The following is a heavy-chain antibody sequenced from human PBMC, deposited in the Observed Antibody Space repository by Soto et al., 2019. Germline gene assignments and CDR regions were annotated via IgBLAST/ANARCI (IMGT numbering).Heavy chain of an antibody. D-gene: IGHD1-7*01. CDR3: AKNQERELPRVIDF. J-gene: IGHJ4*02. CDR1: GLTFSNDA. Sequence: PGGSLRLSCATSGLTFSNDAMSWVRQAPGGGLEWVSSMSGSSSTTYYADSVRGRFTISRDRSKNTLYLQVSSLRAEDTALYYCAKNQERELPRVIDFWGQGTLVTVSS. V-gene: IGHV3-23*01. CDR2: MSGSSSTT.